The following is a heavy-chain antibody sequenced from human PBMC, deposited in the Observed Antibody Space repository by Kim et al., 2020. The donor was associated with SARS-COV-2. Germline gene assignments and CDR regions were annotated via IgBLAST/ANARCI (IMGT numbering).Heavy chain of an antibody. Sequence: YGDPLKGRFTISRDNSKNTLYLQMSSLRAEDTAVYYCAKGSRYSSSWYAYWGQGTLVTVSS. J-gene: IGHJ4*02. V-gene: IGHV3-30*02. D-gene: IGHD6-13*01. CDR3: AKGSRYSSSWYAY.